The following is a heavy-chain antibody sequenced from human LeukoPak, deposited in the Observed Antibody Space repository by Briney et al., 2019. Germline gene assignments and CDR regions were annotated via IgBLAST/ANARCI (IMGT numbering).Heavy chain of an antibody. CDR3: ARDAIGGSYYYDSSGYPYYFDY. J-gene: IGHJ4*02. Sequence: GGSLRLSCAASGFTFSSYEMNWVRQAPGKGLEWVSYISSSGSTIYYADSVKGRFTISRDNAKNSLYLQMNSLRAEDTAVYYCARDAIGGSYYYDSSGYPYYFDYWGQGTLVTVSS. D-gene: IGHD3-22*01. CDR2: ISSSGSTI. V-gene: IGHV3-48*03. CDR1: GFTFSSYE.